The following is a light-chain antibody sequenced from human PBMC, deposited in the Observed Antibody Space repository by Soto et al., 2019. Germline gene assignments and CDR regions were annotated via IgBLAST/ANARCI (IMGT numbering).Light chain of an antibody. Sequence: EIVLTQSPGTLSLSPGERATLSCRASQSVTSNYLAWYQQKPGQAPRLLFYGASSRATGIPDRFSGSGSGTDFTLTISRLESEDFAVYYCQQYGSSPRTFGQGTKVEI. V-gene: IGKV3-20*01. CDR2: GAS. J-gene: IGKJ1*01. CDR1: QSVTSNY. CDR3: QQYGSSPRT.